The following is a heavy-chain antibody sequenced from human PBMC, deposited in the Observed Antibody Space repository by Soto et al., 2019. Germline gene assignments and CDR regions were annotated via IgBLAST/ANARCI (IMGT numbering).Heavy chain of an antibody. V-gene: IGHV1-69*01. CDR2: IVPLFGTT. Sequence: QVQLVQSGADVKKPGSSVKVSCKASGGNFTSYAISWVRQAPGQGLEFMGGIVPLFGTTNYAHKFRGRVTVTADESTSTVYMEMSSLRSEDTAVYYCAKASGRSWYNWFDPWGQGTLVTVST. D-gene: IGHD6-13*01. J-gene: IGHJ5*02. CDR3: AKASGRSWYNWFDP. CDR1: GGNFTSYA.